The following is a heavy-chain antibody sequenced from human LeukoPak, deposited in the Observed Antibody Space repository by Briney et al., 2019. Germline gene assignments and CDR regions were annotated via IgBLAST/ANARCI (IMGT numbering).Heavy chain of an antibody. CDR2: ISSSSSYI. D-gene: IGHD3-22*01. CDR3: ARDRYYYDSSGYYYDHYYYGMDV. CDR1: GFTFSSYW. V-gene: IGHV3-21*01. J-gene: IGHJ6*02. Sequence: PGGSLRLSCAASGFTFSSYWMNWGRHPPGKGLEWVSSISSSSSYIYYADSVKGRFTISRDNAKNSLYLQMNSLRAEDTAVYYCARDRYYYDSSGYYYDHYYYGMDVWGQGTTVTVSS.